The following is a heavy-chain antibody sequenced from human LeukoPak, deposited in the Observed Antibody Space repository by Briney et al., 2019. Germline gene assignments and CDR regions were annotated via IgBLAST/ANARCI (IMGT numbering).Heavy chain of an antibody. D-gene: IGHD4-23*01. J-gene: IGHJ4*02. CDR3: ARQPFPLYGGNSEFDY. Sequence: GGSLRLSCAASGFTVSSNYMSWVRQAPGKGLEWVAVIYSGGSTYYADSVKGRFTISRDNSKNTLYLQMTSLRAEDTAVYYCARQPFPLYGGNSEFDYWGQGTLVTVSS. CDR1: GFTVSSNY. CDR2: IYSGGST. V-gene: IGHV3-66*04.